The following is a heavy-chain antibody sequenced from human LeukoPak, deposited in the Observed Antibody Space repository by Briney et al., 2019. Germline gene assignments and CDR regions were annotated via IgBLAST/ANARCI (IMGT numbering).Heavy chain of an antibody. J-gene: IGHJ4*02. Sequence: GGSLRLSCAASGFTFSSYSMNWVRQAPGKGLEWVAFIRYDGSNKYYADSVKGRFTISRDNSKNTLYLQMNSLRADDTAVYYCARDGGSTSCYKDYWGQGTLVTVSS. CDR1: GFTFSSYS. D-gene: IGHD2-2*01. CDR3: ARDGGSTSCYKDY. CDR2: IRYDGSNK. V-gene: IGHV3-30*02.